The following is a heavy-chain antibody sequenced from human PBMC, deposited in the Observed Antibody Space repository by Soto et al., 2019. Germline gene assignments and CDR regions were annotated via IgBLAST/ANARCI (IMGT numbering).Heavy chain of an antibody. CDR3: ARSKVNRNGRIDHFHI. J-gene: IGHJ3*02. V-gene: IGHV4-59*01. Sequence: SETLSLTCTVSGGSISSSYWSWMRQPPGRGLQWIGYIYYSGSTNYNPSLKSRVTISVDTSKNQFSLNLSSVTAADTAVYYCARSKVNRNGRIDHFHIWSQVTMV. CDR2: IYYSGST. CDR1: GGSISSSY. D-gene: IGHD2-8*01.